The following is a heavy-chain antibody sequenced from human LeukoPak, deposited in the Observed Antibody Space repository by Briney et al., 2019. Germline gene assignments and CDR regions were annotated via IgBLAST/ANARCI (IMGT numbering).Heavy chain of an antibody. J-gene: IGHJ4*02. CDR1: GFTFSSYA. V-gene: IGHV3-23*01. Sequence: GGSLRLSCAASGFTFSSYAMSWVRQAPGKGLEWVSAIGGSGGSTFYADSVKGRFTISRDESKTTLYLQMKSLRAEDTAVYYCAREGISRKMDFDYWGQGTLVTVSS. CDR2: IGGSGGST. D-gene: IGHD2/OR15-2a*01. CDR3: AREGISRKMDFDY.